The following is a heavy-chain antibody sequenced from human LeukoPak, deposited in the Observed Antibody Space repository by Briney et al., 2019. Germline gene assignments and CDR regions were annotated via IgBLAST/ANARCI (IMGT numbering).Heavy chain of an antibody. Sequence: GSLRLSCAASGFTFSDYYMSWIRQPPGKGLEWIGEINHSGSTNYNPSLKSRVTISVDTSKNQFSLKLSSVTAADTAVYYCARESAGTGGWFDPWGQGTLVTVSS. J-gene: IGHJ5*02. CDR2: INHSGST. CDR3: ARESAGTGGWFDP. CDR1: GFTFSDYY. V-gene: IGHV4-34*01. D-gene: IGHD6-13*01.